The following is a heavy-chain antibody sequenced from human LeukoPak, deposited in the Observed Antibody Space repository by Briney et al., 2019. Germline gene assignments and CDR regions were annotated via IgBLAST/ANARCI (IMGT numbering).Heavy chain of an antibody. CDR1: GGTFSSYA. J-gene: IGHJ4*02. Sequence: SVKVSCKASGGTFSSYAISWVRQAPGQGLEWMGGIIPIFGTANYAQKFQGRVTITADESTSTAYMELSSLRSEDTAVHYCARDRLMVRGVIDYWGQGTLVTVSS. D-gene: IGHD3-10*01. CDR3: ARDRLMVRGVIDY. CDR2: IIPIFGTA. V-gene: IGHV1-69*13.